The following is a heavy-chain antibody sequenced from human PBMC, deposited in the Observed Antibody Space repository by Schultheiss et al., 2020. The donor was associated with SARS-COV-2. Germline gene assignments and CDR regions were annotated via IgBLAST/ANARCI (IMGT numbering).Heavy chain of an antibody. CDR1: GFSLSTSGMC. D-gene: IGHD2-2*01. Sequence: SGPTLVKPTQTLTLTCTFSGFSLSTSGMCVSWIRQPPGKGLEWIGYIYYSGSTNYNPSLKSRVTISVDTSKNQFSLKLSSVTAADTAVYYCARGAHRGYCSSTSCYEFDYWGQGTLVTVSS. V-gene: IGHV4-61*08. CDR3: ARGAHRGYCSSTSCYEFDY. J-gene: IGHJ4*02. CDR2: IYYSGST.